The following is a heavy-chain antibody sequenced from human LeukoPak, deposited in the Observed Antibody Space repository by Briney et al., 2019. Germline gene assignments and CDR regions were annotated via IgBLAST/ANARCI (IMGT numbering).Heavy chain of an antibody. V-gene: IGHV1-18*04. Sequence: ASVKVSCKASGYTFIGYYMHWVRQAPGQGLEWMGWISTYNGNTNYVQNFRGRVTMTTDTSTSTAYMEMRSLRSDDTAVYYCAREDSSGYHFDYWGQGTLVTVSS. D-gene: IGHD3-22*01. CDR2: ISTYNGNT. CDR1: GYTFIGYY. CDR3: AREDSSGYHFDY. J-gene: IGHJ4*02.